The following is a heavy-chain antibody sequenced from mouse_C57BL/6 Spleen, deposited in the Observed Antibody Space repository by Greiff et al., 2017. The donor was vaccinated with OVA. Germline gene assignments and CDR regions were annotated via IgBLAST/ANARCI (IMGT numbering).Heavy chain of an antibody. CDR2: FYPGSGSI. CDR3: ARHEERRYGSPGWFAY. J-gene: IGHJ3*01. D-gene: IGHD2-10*02. V-gene: IGHV1-62-2*01. CDR1: GYTFTEYT. Sequence: VQLQESGAELVKPGASVKLSCKASGYTFTEYTIHWVKQRSGQGLEWIGWFYPGSGSIKYNEKFKGKATLTADKSSSTVYMELSRLTSEDSAVYFCARHEERRYGSPGWFAYWGQGTLVTVSA.